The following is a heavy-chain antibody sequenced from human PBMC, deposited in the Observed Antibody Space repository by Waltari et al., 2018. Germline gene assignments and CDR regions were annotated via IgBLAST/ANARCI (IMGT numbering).Heavy chain of an antibody. V-gene: IGHV4-59*01. CDR1: GGSISSYY. CDR2: IYYSGST. CDR3: ARDQFRLMAAGYHGMDV. Sequence: QVQLQESGPGLVKPSETLSLTCTVSGGSISSYYWSCIRQPPGKGLEWIGYIYYSGSTNYNPSLKSRVTISVDTSKNQFSLKLSSVTAADTAVYYCARDQFRLMAAGYHGMDVWGQGTTVTVSS. J-gene: IGHJ6*02. D-gene: IGHD2-8*01.